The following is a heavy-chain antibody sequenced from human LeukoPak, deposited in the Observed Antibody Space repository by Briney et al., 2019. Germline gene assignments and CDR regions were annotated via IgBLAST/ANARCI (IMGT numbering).Heavy chain of an antibody. CDR2: VSVSGSST. J-gene: IGHJ4*02. CDR1: GFTFSSYA. D-gene: IGHD6-13*01. Sequence: GGSLRLSCAAYGFTFSSYAMSWVRQAPGKGLEWVSGVSVSGSSTHYADSMKGRFTISRDNSKNTVYLQMNSLTAEDTAVYYCAKYGRSTWFYLDSWGQGTLVTVSS. CDR3: AKYGRSTWFYLDS. V-gene: IGHV3-23*01.